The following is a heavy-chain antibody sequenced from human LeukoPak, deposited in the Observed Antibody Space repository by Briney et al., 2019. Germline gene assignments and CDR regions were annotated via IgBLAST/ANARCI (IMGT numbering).Heavy chain of an antibody. V-gene: IGHV1-24*01. CDR3: ATDPMGASYSDVHDN. CDR2: FDPADVGT. J-gene: IGHJ4*02. CDR1: GFPLSELS. D-gene: IGHD6-13*01. Sequence: GASVKVSCKVSGFPLSELSMYWVRQAPGKGLEWLGGFDPADVGTFYAQKFQARVTITADTSTHTFYMLVNSLRSDDTAVYYCATDPMGASYSDVHDNWGQGTLVAVSS.